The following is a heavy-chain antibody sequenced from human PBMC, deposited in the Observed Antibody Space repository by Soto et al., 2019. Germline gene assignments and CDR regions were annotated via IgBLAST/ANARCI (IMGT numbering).Heavy chain of an antibody. J-gene: IGHJ6*02. CDR2: IIPIFGTA. Sequence: XSVKVSCKASGGTFSSYAISWVRQAPGQGLEWMGGIIPIFGTANYAQKFQGRVTITADESTSTAYMELSSLRSEDTAVYYCARASIGGSNDDLYGMDVWGQGDTVTVSS. D-gene: IGHD4-4*01. CDR3: ARASIGGSNDDLYGMDV. V-gene: IGHV1-69*13. CDR1: GGTFSSYA.